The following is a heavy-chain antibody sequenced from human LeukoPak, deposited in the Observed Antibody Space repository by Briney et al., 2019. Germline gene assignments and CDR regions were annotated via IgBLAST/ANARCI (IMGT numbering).Heavy chain of an antibody. V-gene: IGHV3-23*01. CDR2: ISGGGSNA. CDR1: GFDFSSYA. J-gene: IGHJ6*03. D-gene: IGHD3-10*01. CDR3: AKSDGDYYYYYMDV. Sequence: PGGSLRLSCAASGFDFSSYAMIWVRQAPGKGLEWVSSISGGGSNAYYADSVKGRFTISRDQSKNTLYVQMNSLRAEDTAIYYCAKSDGDYYYYYMDVWGKGTTVTVSS.